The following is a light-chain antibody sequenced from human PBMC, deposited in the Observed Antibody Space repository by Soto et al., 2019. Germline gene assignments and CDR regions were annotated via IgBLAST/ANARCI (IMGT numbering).Light chain of an antibody. Sequence: VLTQSPDTLSLSPGERATLSCSASQSVGSSSLGWYQQKPGQAPRLVIFDISNRATGIPDRFSGRGSGTYCTLIISRLEPEDFAVYYCQLYSRSPRQITFGQGTRLEIK. J-gene: IGKJ5*01. CDR2: DIS. CDR1: QSVGSSS. V-gene: IGKV3-20*01. CDR3: QLYSRSPRQIT.